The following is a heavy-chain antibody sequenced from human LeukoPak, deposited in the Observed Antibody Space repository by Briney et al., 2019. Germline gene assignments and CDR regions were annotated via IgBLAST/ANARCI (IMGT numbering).Heavy chain of an antibody. D-gene: IGHD1-26*01. J-gene: IGHJ5*02. V-gene: IGHV4-59*01. CDR3: ARGSWELHLGNWFDP. CDR1: GGSISSYY. Sequence: SETLSLTCTVSGGSISSYYWSWIRQPPGKGLEWIGYIYYSGSTNYNPSLKSRVTISVDTSKNQFSLKLSSVTAADTAVYYCARGSWELHLGNWFDPWGQGTLVTVSS. CDR2: IYYSGST.